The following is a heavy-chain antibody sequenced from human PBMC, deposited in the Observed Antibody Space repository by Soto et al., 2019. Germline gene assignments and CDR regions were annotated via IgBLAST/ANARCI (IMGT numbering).Heavy chain of an antibody. CDR2: ISWEGGSI. CDR3: AKDHDEDLGYDLDYFNS. V-gene: IGHV3-9*01. Sequence: GGSLRLSCAASGFIFNTHAMSWVRQAPGKGLEWVSGISWEGGSIGYADSVKGRFIISRDNAKNSLFLQMSSLTAEDTAFYYCAKDHDEDLGYDLDYFNSWGQGTQVTVSS. D-gene: IGHD5-12*01. CDR1: GFIFNTHA. J-gene: IGHJ4*02.